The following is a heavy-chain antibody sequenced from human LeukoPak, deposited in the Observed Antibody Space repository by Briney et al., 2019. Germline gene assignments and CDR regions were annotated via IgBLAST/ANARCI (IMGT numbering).Heavy chain of an antibody. CDR1: GFTFSSYW. Sequence: GGSLRLSCAASGFTFSSYWMHWVRQAPGKGLVWVSRINTDGSSTSYADSVKGRFTISRDNAKNSLYLQVNSLRAEDTAVYYCARLGNWGGNAFDIWGQGTMVTVSS. J-gene: IGHJ3*02. CDR3: ARLGNWGGNAFDI. CDR2: INTDGSST. D-gene: IGHD7-27*01. V-gene: IGHV3-74*01.